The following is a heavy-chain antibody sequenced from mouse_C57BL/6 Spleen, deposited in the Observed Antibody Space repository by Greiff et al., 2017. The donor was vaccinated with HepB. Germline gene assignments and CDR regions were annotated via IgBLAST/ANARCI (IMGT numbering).Heavy chain of an antibody. CDR3: TTTFYGYYNY. V-gene: IGHV14-4*01. J-gene: IGHJ2*01. Sequence: VQLQQSGAELVRPGASVKLSCTASGFNIKDDYMHWVKQRPEQGLEWIGWIDPENGDTEYASKFQGKATITADTSSNTAYLQLSSLTSEDTAVYYCTTTFYGYYNYWGQGTTLTVSS. CDR1: GFNIKDDY. CDR2: IDPENGDT. D-gene: IGHD2-10*01.